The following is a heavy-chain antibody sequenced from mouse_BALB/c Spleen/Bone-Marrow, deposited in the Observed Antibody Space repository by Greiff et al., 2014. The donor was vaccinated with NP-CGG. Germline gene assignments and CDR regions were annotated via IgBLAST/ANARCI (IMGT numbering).Heavy chain of an antibody. J-gene: IGHJ3*01. Sequence: QVQLQQPGAELVRPGTSVKLSCKASGYAFTNYLIEWIKQRPGQGLEWIGVINPGSGGTNYNEKFKGKATLTADKSSSTAYMQPCSQTSDDSAVYFCARDTVRCFAYWGQGTPVTVSA. CDR2: INPGSGGT. V-gene: IGHV1-54*01. CDR3: ARDTVRCFAY. CDR1: GYAFTNYL. D-gene: IGHD2-12*01.